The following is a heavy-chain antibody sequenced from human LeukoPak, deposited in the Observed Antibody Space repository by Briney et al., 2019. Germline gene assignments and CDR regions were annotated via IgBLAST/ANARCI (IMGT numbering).Heavy chain of an antibody. CDR1: GYTFTSYY. V-gene: IGHV1-46*01. Sequence: ASVKVSCKASGYTFTSYYMHWVRQAPGQGLEWMGIINPSGGTTTYAQKFQGRVTMTRDTSTSTVYMELSSLTSEDTALYYCARGDSSGYLGAFDVWGQGTMVAVSS. J-gene: IGHJ3*01. CDR3: ARGDSSGYLGAFDV. CDR2: INPSGGTT. D-gene: IGHD3-22*01.